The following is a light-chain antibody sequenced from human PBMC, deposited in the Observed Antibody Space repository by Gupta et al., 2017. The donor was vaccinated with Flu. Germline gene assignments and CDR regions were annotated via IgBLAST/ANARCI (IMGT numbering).Light chain of an antibody. CDR2: DAS. CDR1: QSVNIY. Sequence: EIVLTQSPATLSLSPGDRAILSCRASQSVNIYLAWYQQKPGQPPRLLMFDASKRAAGIPDSFSGSGFGTDFTLTISTREQEDFAVYYCQQRSGLPMYTFGQGTKLE. CDR3: QQRSGLPMYT. J-gene: IGKJ2*01. V-gene: IGKV3-11*01.